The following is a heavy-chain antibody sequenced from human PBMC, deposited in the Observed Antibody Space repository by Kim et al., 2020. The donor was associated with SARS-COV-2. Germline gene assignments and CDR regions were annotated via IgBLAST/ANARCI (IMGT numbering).Heavy chain of an antibody. D-gene: IGHD4-17*01. CDR3: ARDPNYGGNSDY. CDR1: GFTFSSYS. Sequence: GGSLRLSFAASGFTFSSYSMNWVRQAPGKGLEWVSSISSSSSYIYYADSVKGRFTISRDNAKNSLYLQMNSLRAEDTAVYYCARDPNYGGNSDYWGQGTLVTVSS. V-gene: IGHV3-21*01. CDR2: ISSSSSYI. J-gene: IGHJ4*02.